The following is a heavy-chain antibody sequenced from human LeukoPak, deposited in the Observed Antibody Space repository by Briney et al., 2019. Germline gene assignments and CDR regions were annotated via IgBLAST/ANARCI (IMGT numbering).Heavy chain of an antibody. Sequence: GGSLRLSCAASGFTFSSYSMNWVRQAPGKGLEWVSFISSSSSYIYYADSMKGRFTISRDNAKNSLYLQMNSLRAEDTAVYYCARDAAYGYDRFDYWGQGTQVTVSS. CDR1: GFTFSSYS. CDR2: ISSSSSYI. J-gene: IGHJ4*02. D-gene: IGHD5-18*01. V-gene: IGHV3-21*01. CDR3: ARDAAYGYDRFDY.